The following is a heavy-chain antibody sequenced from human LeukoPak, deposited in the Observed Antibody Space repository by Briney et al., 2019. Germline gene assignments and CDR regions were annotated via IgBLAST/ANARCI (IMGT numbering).Heavy chain of an antibody. CDR3: AGCGGDCYSPAS. V-gene: IGHV3-74*01. Sequence: GGPQRLCCAASGHIFTSYWAHWPRRAPGEALVWVSRIRSEGNSTIHAHSVKGRLTLQRDNAKNTLYLQMNSLRAEDTAVYYCAGCGGDCYSPASWGQGPLVTVSS. CDR2: IRSEGNST. J-gene: IGHJ5*02. D-gene: IGHD2-21*01. CDR1: GHIFTSYW.